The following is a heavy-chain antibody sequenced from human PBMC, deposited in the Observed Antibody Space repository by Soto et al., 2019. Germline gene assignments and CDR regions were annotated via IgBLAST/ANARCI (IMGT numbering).Heavy chain of an antibody. CDR1: GFTFSSYD. D-gene: IGHD2-2*01. Sequence: EVQLVESGGGLVQPGGSLRLSCAASGFTFSSYDMHWVRQATGKGLEWVSAIGTAGDTYYPGSVKGRFTISRENAKNSLYLQMNSLRAGDTAVYYCTRGDLSYADYHGMDVWGQGTTVTVSS. CDR3: TRGDLSYADYHGMDV. V-gene: IGHV3-13*04. J-gene: IGHJ6*02. CDR2: IGTAGDT.